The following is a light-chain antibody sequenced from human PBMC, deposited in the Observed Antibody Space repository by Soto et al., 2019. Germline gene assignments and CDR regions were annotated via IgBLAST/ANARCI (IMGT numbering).Light chain of an antibody. Sequence: QSVLTQPPSVSAAPGQKVTISCSGSSSNIGNNYVSWYQQLPGTAPKLLIYDNNKRPSGTPDRFSGSKSGTSATLGITGLQTGYEADYYCGTWDSSLSAGVFGGGTKVTVL. V-gene: IGLV1-51*01. J-gene: IGLJ2*01. CDR3: GTWDSSLSAGV. CDR2: DNN. CDR1: SSNIGNNY.